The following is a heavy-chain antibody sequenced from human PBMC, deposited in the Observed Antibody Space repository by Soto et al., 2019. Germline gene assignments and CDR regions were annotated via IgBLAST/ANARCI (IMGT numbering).Heavy chain of an antibody. CDR1: GFTFSSYW. V-gene: IGHV3-74*01. J-gene: IGHJ5*02. D-gene: IGHD2-2*03. Sequence: GGSLRLSCAASGFTFSSYWMHWVRQAPGKGLVWVSHIDSDGSSTTYTDSVKGRFTISRDNSKNTVYLQVNSLRDEDTAVYYCARAMDIGMASKDNWFDPWGQGTLVTVSS. CDR2: IDSDGSST. CDR3: ARAMDIGMASKDNWFDP.